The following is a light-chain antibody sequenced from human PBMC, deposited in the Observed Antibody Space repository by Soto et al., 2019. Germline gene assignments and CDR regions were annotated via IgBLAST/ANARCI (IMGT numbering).Light chain of an antibody. CDR3: QQYGSSPET. V-gene: IGKV3-20*01. Sequence: EIVLTQSPGTLSLSPGERATLSCRASQSVSSSYLAWYQQKPGQAPRLLIYDASSRATGISDRFSGSGSGTDFTLTICRLEPEDFAVYYCQQYGSSPETFGQGTKVEIK. CDR1: QSVSSSY. J-gene: IGKJ1*01. CDR2: DAS.